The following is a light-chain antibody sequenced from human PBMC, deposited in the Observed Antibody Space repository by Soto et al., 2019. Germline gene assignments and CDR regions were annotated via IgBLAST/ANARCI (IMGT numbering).Light chain of an antibody. J-gene: IGLJ1*01. CDR2: EVS. CDR3: SSYTSSSTYV. Sequence: QSALTQPPSVSGSPGQSVTISCTGTSSDVGSYNRVSWYQKPPGTAPKLMIYEVSDRPSGVPDRFSGSKSGNTASLTISGLQAEDEADYYCSSYTSSSTYVFGTGTKATVL. CDR1: SSDVGSYNR. V-gene: IGLV2-18*02.